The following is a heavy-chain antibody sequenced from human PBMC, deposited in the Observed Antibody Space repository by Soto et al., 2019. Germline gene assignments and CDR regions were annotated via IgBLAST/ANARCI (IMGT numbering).Heavy chain of an antibody. J-gene: IGHJ6*02. CDR2: IDPSDSYT. V-gene: IGHV5-10-1*01. CDR3: ARGSTPYYYYYGMDV. D-gene: IGHD2-2*01. Sequence: GEALKISCKGSGYSFTSYWISRGRQMAGKVLEWMGRIDPSDSYTNFSPSFQGHVTISADKSISTAYLQWSSLKASDIAMYYCARGSTPYYYYYGMDVWGQGTTVTVSS. CDR1: GYSFTSYW.